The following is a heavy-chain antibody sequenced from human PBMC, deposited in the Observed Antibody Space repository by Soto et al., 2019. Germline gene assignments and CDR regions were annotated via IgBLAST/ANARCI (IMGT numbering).Heavy chain of an antibody. CDR3: ARVTTVAGTPLPMDV. D-gene: IGHD6-19*01. CDR2: ISAYNGNT. Sequence: ASVKVSCKASGYTFTSYGISWVRQAPGQGLEWMGWISAYNGNTNYAQKLQGRVTMTTDTSTSTAYMELRSLRSDDTAVYYCARVTTVAGTPLPMDVRGQGTTVTVSS. CDR1: GYTFTSYG. J-gene: IGHJ6*02. V-gene: IGHV1-18*01.